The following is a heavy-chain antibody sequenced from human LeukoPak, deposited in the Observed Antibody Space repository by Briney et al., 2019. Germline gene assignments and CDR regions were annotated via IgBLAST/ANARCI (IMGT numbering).Heavy chain of an antibody. CDR2: INPNIGGT. V-gene: IGHV1-2*02. D-gene: IGHD3-22*01. Sequence: ASVKVSCKASGYTFTGYYMHWVRQAPGQGLEWMGWINPNIGGTNYAQKFQGRVTMTRDTSISTAYMELSRLRSDDSAVYYCARESRYYDSSGYYYYYYGMDVWGQGTTVTVSS. J-gene: IGHJ6*02. CDR3: ARESRYYDSSGYYYYYYGMDV. CDR1: GYTFTGYY.